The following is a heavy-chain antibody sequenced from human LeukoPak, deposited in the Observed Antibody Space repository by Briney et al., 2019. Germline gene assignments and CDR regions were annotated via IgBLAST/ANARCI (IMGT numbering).Heavy chain of an antibody. CDR2: FRGSGGST. CDR3: AKSLLTTATGTGRASDI. J-gene: IGHJ3*02. Sequence: SGGSLRLSCGAPGFTLSYYAMSWVRRAPGKGLGRAQAFRGSGGSTYYADSVKGRFTISRDNSTSTLFLQMNSLRAEDTAKYYCAKSLLTTATGTGRASDIWGQGTMVTVSS. D-gene: IGHD1-1*01. CDR1: GFTLSYYA. V-gene: IGHV3-23*01.